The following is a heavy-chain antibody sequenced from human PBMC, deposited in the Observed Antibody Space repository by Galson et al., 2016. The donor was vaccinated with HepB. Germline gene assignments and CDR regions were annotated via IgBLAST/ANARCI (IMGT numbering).Heavy chain of an antibody. CDR2: ISYDGYIK. D-gene: IGHD3-22*01. J-gene: IGHJ3*02. Sequence: SLRLSCAASGFTFSSYPMHWVRQAPGKGLQWMAVISYDGYIKYYADSVKGRFTISRDNSKNTLYLQMNSLRTEDTAVYYCARDASDSSGYRTGALEIWGQGTMVTVSS. CDR1: GFTFSSYP. CDR3: ARDASDSSGYRTGALEI. V-gene: IGHV3-30-3*01.